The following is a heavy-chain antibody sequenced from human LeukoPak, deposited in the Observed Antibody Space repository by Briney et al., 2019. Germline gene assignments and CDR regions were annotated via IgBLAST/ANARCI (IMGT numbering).Heavy chain of an antibody. Sequence: PSQTLSLTCTVSGGSISSGDYYWSWIRQPPGKGLEWIGYIHYSGSTYYNPSLKSRVTISVDTSKNRFSLKLSSVTAADTAVYYCATHSSGYDSGNDAFDIWGQGTMVTVSS. J-gene: IGHJ3*02. D-gene: IGHD3-22*01. V-gene: IGHV4-30-4*08. CDR2: IHYSGST. CDR3: ATHSSGYDSGNDAFDI. CDR1: GGSISSGDYY.